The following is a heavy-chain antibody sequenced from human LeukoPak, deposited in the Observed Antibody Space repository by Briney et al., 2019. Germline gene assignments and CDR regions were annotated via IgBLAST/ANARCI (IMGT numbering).Heavy chain of an antibody. Sequence: GRSLRLSCAASGFTFNDYAMHWVRQAPGKGLEWVSGISWNSDNIGYADSVKGRFTIPRDNAKNSLYLQMNSLRTEDTALYYCAKTIVRDSYGSFLGDYGMDVWGQGATVTVSS. V-gene: IGHV3-9*01. D-gene: IGHD5-18*01. CDR3: AKTIVRDSYGSFLGDYGMDV. J-gene: IGHJ6*02. CDR1: GFTFNDYA. CDR2: ISWNSDNI.